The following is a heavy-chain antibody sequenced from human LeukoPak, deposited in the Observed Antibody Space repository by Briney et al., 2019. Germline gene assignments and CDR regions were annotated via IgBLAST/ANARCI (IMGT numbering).Heavy chain of an antibody. CDR3: ANVDTAMVTVDV. CDR2: ISGSGGST. D-gene: IGHD5-18*01. J-gene: IGHJ6*02. V-gene: IGHV3-23*01. CDR1: GFTFSSYA. Sequence: GGSLRLSCAASGFTFSSYAMSWVRQAPGKGLEWVSAISGSGGSTYYADSVKGRFTISRDNSKNTLYLQMNSLRAEDTAVYYCANVDTAMVTVDVWGQGTTVTVSS.